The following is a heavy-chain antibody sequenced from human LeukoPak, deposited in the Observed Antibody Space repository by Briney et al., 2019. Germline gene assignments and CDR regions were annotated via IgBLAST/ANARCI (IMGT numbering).Heavy chain of an antibody. J-gene: IGHJ4*02. CDR1: GYRFTSHW. D-gene: IGHD3-22*01. Sequence: GESLKISCKGAGYRFTSHWIGWVRQMPGKGLEWMGILYPGDSDTRYSPSFQGQVTFSADKSINTAYLHWSSLRASDTAMYYCARSPRNSSGYWYADYWGQGTLVTVSS. CDR3: ARSPRNSSGYWYADY. CDR2: LYPGDSDT. V-gene: IGHV5-51*01.